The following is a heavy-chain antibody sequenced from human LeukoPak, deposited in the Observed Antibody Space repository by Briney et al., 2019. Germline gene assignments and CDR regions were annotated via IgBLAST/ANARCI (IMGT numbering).Heavy chain of an antibody. V-gene: IGHV5-51*01. Sequence: KVSCKGSGYSFTSYWIGWVRQMPGKGLEWMGIIYPGDSDTRYSPSFQGQVTISADKSITTAYLQWSTLKASDSAMYYCARRHRTSWHSDYWGQGTLVTVSS. CDR1: GYSFTSYW. CDR2: IYPGDSDT. J-gene: IGHJ4*02. CDR3: ARRHRTSWHSDY. D-gene: IGHD2-2*01.